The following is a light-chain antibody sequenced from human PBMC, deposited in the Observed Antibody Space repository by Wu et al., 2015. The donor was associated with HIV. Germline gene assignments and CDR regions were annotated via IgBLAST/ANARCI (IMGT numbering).Light chain of an antibody. Sequence: DIQMTQSPSSLSASIGDRVTITCRASQSISTYLNWYQQKPGKAPKLLIYAASNLHSGIPSRFSGSGSGTDFTLTISSLQPEDFAIYYCQQSHSPPWTFGQGTKVEIK. V-gene: IGKV1-39*01. J-gene: IGKJ1*01. CDR2: AAS. CDR1: QSISTY. CDR3: QQSHSPPWT.